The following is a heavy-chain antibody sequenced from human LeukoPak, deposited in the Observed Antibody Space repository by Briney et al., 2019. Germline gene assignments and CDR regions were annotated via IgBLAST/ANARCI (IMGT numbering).Heavy chain of an antibody. CDR3: AGASMITVGGVITYYFDY. CDR2: IYYSGSN. V-gene: IGHV4-59*01. CDR1: GGFISSYY. Sequence: SETVSLMCTLSGGFISSYYGRWIRQPRGEGLEWIGYIYYSGSNNYNPSLKSRVTISVDTSNNQFSLKLRSVPGADTAVYYCAGASMITVGGVITYYFDYWGQGTLVTVSS. D-gene: IGHD3-16*02. J-gene: IGHJ4*02.